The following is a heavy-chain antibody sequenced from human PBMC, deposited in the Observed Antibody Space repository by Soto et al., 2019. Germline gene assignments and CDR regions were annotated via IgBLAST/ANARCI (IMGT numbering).Heavy chain of an antibody. CDR2: FIPIQGKA. CDR3: ARSFVIVDIGYMDV. Sequence: QVQLVQSGAEVKKPGSSVKVSCEASGGTFTNYIFSWVRQAPGQGLEWMGRFIPIQGKADYALKFQDRVTFTADESTKTVYMEMRVLRPEDKALYFCARSFVIVDIGYMDVWGKGTAISVSS. J-gene: IGHJ6*03. D-gene: IGHD2-15*01. V-gene: IGHV1-69*02. CDR1: GGTFTNYI.